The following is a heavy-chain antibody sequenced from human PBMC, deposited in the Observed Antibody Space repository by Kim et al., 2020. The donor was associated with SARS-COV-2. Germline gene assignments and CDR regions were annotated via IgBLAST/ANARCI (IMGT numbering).Heavy chain of an antibody. CDR1: GYSFTSYW. V-gene: IGHV5-51*01. CDR2: IYPGDSDT. Sequence: GESLKISCKGSGYSFTSYWIGWVRQMPGKGLEWMGIIYPGDSDTRYSPSFQGQVTISADKSISTAYLQWSSLKASDTAMYYCARLWQWHDPSGLFDYWGQGTLVTVSS. CDR3: ARLWQWHDPSGLFDY. D-gene: IGHD6-19*01. J-gene: IGHJ4*02.